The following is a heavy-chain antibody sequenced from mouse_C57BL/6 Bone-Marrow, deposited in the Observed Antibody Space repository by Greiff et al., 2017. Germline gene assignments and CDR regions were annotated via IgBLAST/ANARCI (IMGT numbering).Heavy chain of an antibody. CDR3: ARGKGCAGTWVAY. CDR1: GFTFSSYA. J-gene: IGHJ3*01. Sequence: EVKLMESGGGLVKPGGSLKLSCAASGFTFSSYAMSWVRQTPEKRLEWVATISDGGSYTYYPDNVKGRFTISRDNAKNNLYLQMSHLKSEDTAMYYCARGKGCAGTWVAYWGQGTLVTVSA. CDR2: ISDGGSYT. V-gene: IGHV5-4*03. D-gene: IGHD4-1*01.